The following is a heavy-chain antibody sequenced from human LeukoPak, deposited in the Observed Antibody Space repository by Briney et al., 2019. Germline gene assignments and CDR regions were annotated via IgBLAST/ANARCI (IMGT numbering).Heavy chain of an antibody. J-gene: IGHJ6*03. V-gene: IGHV4-34*01. CDR3: ARRSEVYYYYMDV. CDR2: INHSGST. CDR1: GGSFSGYY. Sequence: SETLSLTCAVYGGSFSGYYWSWIRQPPGKGLEWIGEINHSGSTNYNPSLKSRVTISVDTSKNQFSLKLSSVTAADTAVYYCARRSEVYYYYMDVWGKGTTVTVSS.